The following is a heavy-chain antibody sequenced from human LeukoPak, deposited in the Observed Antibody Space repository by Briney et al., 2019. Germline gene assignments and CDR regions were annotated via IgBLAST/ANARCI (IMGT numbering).Heavy chain of an antibody. D-gene: IGHD2-21*02. Sequence: SVKVSCKASGGTFSSYAISWVRQAPGQGLEWMGRIIPIFGIANYAQRFQGRVTITADKSTSTAYMELSSLRSEDTAVYYCARDYEYCGGDCSNRWDAFDIWGQGTMVTVSS. CDR2: IIPIFGIA. J-gene: IGHJ3*02. CDR3: ARDYEYCGGDCSNRWDAFDI. CDR1: GGTFSSYA. V-gene: IGHV1-69*04.